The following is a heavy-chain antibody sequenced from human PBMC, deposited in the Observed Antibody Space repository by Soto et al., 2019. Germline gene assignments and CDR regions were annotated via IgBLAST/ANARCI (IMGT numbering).Heavy chain of an antibody. CDR1: GFSVATTGVG. D-gene: IGHD4-4*01. CDR3: AHIDYTEYPKHPLDY. V-gene: IGHV2-5*01. Sequence: AGPTLVNPTATLTLTCTFSGFSVATTGVGVGWVRQPPGKALEFLAVIYWNDDKRYSPSLRNRLTITKDDSRNQVVLKMTDMDPVDTATYYCAHIDYTEYPKHPLDYWGQGTPVTVSS. CDR2: IYWNDDK. J-gene: IGHJ4*02.